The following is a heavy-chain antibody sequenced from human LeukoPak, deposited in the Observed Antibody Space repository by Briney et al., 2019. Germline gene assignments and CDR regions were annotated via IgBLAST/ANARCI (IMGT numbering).Heavy chain of an antibody. D-gene: IGHD4-23*01. CDR1: EFTFSKPW. V-gene: IGHV3-7*01. CDR2: IKEDGSER. Sequence: PWGSLRLSCVGSEFTFSKPWMSWVRQAPGKGLEWVANIKEDGSERYYVDSVKGRFTISRDNAKNSLYLQMNSLSAEDTAVYYCARDYGGSSPFDYWGQGTLVTVSS. J-gene: IGHJ4*02. CDR3: ARDYGGSSPFDY.